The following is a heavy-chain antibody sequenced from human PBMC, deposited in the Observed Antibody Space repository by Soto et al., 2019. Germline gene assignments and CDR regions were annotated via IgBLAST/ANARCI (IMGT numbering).Heavy chain of an antibody. V-gene: IGHV4-39*07. CDR1: GGSISSSSYY. D-gene: IGHD5-12*01. CDR3: ARVWHSGYDYDVYYFDY. CDR2: IYYSGST. Sequence: PSETLSLTCTVSGGSISSSSYYWGWIRQPPGKGLEWIGSIYYSGSTYYNPSLKSRVTISVDTSKNQFSLKLSSVTAADTAVYYCARVWHSGYDYDVYYFDYWGQGTLVTV. J-gene: IGHJ4*02.